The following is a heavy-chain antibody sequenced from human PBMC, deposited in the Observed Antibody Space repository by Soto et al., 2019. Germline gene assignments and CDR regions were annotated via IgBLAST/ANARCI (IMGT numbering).Heavy chain of an antibody. Sequence: LSLTCAVSGDFMNSADHSWAWIRQPPGKGLEWIGYIHHSGNTYSNPALRSRLTMSVDRSKNQFSLKLTSVTATDTAIYYCASQVVVTSYYFDYWGPGTLVTVSS. CDR2: IHHSGNT. CDR3: ASQVVVTSYYFDY. V-gene: IGHV4-30-2*01. CDR1: GDFMNSADHS. J-gene: IGHJ4*02. D-gene: IGHD3-22*01.